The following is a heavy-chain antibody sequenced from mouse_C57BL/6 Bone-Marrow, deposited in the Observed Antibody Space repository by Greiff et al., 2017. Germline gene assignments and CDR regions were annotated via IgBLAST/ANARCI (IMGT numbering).Heavy chain of an antibody. CDR3: ARLGNSAWFAY. CDR1: GFTFSSYG. J-gene: IGHJ3*01. Sequence: EVKVVESGGDLVKPGGSLKLSCAASGFTFSSYGMSWVRQTPDKRLEWVATISSGGSYTYYPDRVKGRFTISRDNAKNTLYLQMSSLKSEDTAMYYCARLGNSAWFAYWGQGTLVTVSA. CDR2: ISSGGSYT. V-gene: IGHV5-6*01. D-gene: IGHD2-1*01.